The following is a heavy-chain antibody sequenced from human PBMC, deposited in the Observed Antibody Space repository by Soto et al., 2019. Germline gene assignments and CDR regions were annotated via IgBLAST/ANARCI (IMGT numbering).Heavy chain of an antibody. Sequence: QVHLVESGGGVVQPGRSPRLSCVASGFTFSNYGMHWVRQAPGKGLEWVAVISYDVSNKYYADSVKGRFTISRDNSKNTLYLQMTSLRTEDTALYYCAKLDEGGLQYAYYAMDVWGQGTTVTVSS. D-gene: IGHD2-15*01. V-gene: IGHV3-30*18. CDR3: AKLDEGGLQYAYYAMDV. J-gene: IGHJ6*02. CDR2: ISYDVSNK. CDR1: GFTFSNYG.